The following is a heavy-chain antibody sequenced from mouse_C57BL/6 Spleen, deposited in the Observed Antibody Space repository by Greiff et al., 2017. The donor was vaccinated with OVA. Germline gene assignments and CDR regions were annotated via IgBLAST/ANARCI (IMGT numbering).Heavy chain of an antibody. CDR3: ARLGTTGFFDY. V-gene: IGHV7-3*01. CDR2: IRNKANGYTT. Sequence: EVHLVESGGGLVQPGGSLSLSCAASGFTFTDYYMSWVRQPPGKALEWLGFIRNKANGYTTEYSASVKGRFTISRDNSQSILYLQMNALRAEDSATYYCARLGTTGFFDYWGQGTTLTVSS. J-gene: IGHJ2*01. D-gene: IGHD4-1*02. CDR1: GFTFTDYY.